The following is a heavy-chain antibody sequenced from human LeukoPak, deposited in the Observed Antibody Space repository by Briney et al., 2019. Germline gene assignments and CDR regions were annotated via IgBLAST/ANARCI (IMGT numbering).Heavy chain of an antibody. J-gene: IGHJ4*02. D-gene: IGHD3-10*01. CDR3: AKDKGAEGVIKDY. V-gene: IGHV3-30*18. Sequence: GGSLRHSCAASGFTFSSYGMHWVRQAPGKGLEWVAVISYDGSNKYYADSVKGRFTISRDNSKNTLYLQMNSLRAEDTAVYYCAKDKGAEGVIKDYWGQGTLVTVSS. CDR2: ISYDGSNK. CDR1: GFTFSSYG.